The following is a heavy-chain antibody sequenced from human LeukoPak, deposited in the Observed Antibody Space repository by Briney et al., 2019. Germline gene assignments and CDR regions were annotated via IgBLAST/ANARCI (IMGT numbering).Heavy chain of an antibody. CDR3: ARVRIPDY. J-gene: IGHJ4*02. CDR1: GFTFSKYW. V-gene: IGHV3-7*01. CDR2: IKEDGSEK. Sequence: GGSLRLSCAASGFTFSKYWMSWVRQAPGKGLEWVANIKEDGSEKYYVDSVKGRFTISRDNAKNSLYLQMNSLRTEDTAVYYCARVRIPDYWGQGTLVTVSS.